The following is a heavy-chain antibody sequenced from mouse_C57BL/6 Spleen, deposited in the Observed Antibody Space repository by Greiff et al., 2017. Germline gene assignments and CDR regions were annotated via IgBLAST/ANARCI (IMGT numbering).Heavy chain of an antibody. CDR2: IDPSDSET. CDR1: GYTFTSYW. CDR3: ARGTGTNYYAVDY. J-gene: IGHJ4*01. D-gene: IGHD4-1*01. V-gene: IGHV1-52*01. Sequence: VQLQQPGAELVRPGSSVKLSCKASGYTFTSYWMHWVKQRPIQGLEWIGNIDPSDSETHYNQKFKDKATLTVDKSSSTAYMQLSSLTSEDSAVYYCARGTGTNYYAVDYWGQGTSVTVSS.